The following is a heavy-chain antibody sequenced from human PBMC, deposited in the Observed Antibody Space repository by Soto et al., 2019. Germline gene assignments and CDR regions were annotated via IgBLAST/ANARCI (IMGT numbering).Heavy chain of an antibody. Sequence: QAHLEQSGAELKRPGASMKVSCKASGYTFSDFDINWLRQASGQGPEWMGWMNAKSGDTFFPQRFQGKLNMTWDTSLSTADMEVGSLTSDDTAMYYCARGNPFNYAGFDFWGQGTTVGVSS. D-gene: IGHD3-16*01. CDR3: ARGNPFNYAGFDF. V-gene: IGHV1-8*01. J-gene: IGHJ6*02. CDR2: MNAKSGDT. CDR1: GYTFSDFD.